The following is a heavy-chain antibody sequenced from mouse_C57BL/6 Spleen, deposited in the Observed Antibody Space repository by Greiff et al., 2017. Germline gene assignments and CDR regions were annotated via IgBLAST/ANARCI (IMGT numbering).Heavy chain of an antibody. J-gene: IGHJ2*01. CDR2: IYPGSGNT. Sequence: QVHVKQSGAELVRPGASVKLSCKASGYTFTDYYINWVKQRPGQGLEWIARIYPGSGNTYYNEKFKGKATLTAEKSSSTAYMQLSSLTSEDSAVYFCARGVYGSYFDYWGQGTTLTVSS. D-gene: IGHD1-1*01. V-gene: IGHV1-76*01. CDR3: ARGVYGSYFDY. CDR1: GYTFTDYY.